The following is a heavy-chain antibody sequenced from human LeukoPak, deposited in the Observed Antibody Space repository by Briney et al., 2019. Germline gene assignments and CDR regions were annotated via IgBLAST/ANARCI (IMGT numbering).Heavy chain of an antibody. V-gene: IGHV3-23*01. Sequence: GGSLRLSCAASGFTFSSYAMSWVRQAPGKGLEWVSAISGSGGSTYYADSVKGRFTISRDNSKNTLYLEMNSLRAEDTAVYYCANQQWELLPSDYWGQGTLVTVSS. D-gene: IGHD1-26*01. CDR1: GFTFSSYA. J-gene: IGHJ4*02. CDR3: ANQQWELLPSDY. CDR2: ISGSGGST.